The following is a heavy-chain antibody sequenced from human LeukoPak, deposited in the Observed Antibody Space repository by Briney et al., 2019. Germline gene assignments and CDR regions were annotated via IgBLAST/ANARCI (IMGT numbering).Heavy chain of an antibody. Sequence: ASVKVSCKASGGTFGSYGISWLRQAPGQGLEWMGGITPTFGAPKYAQKFQDRVAITTDVSTSTAYMELSRLRSEDTAVYYCAREITVIRGSRDAFNIWGQGTMVTVSS. J-gene: IGHJ3*02. D-gene: IGHD3-22*01. CDR3: AREITVIRGSRDAFNI. CDR2: ITPTFGAP. V-gene: IGHV1-69*05. CDR1: GGTFGSYG.